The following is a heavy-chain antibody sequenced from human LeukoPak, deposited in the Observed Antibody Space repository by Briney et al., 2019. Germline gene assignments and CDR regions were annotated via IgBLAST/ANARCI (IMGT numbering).Heavy chain of an antibody. J-gene: IGHJ4*02. Sequence: SETLSLTCTVSGGSISSSTYYWGWIRQPPGKGLEWIGSIYYSGSTYYNPSLKSRVTISVDTSKNQFSLNLSSVTAADTAVFYCARRTGTYYYDSSGYSPWRYYFDYWGQGTLVTVSS. CDR2: IYYSGST. V-gene: IGHV4-39*07. CDR1: GGSISSSTYY. D-gene: IGHD3-22*01. CDR3: ARRTGTYYYDSSGYSPWRYYFDY.